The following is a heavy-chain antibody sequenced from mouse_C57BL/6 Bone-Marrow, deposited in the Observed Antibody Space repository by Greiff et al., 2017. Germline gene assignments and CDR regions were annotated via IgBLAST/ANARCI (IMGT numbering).Heavy chain of an antibody. D-gene: IGHD2-3*01. CDR3: ARVDGYYVGYSMDY. J-gene: IGHJ4*01. Sequence: QVQLQQPGAELVRPGSSVKLSCKASGYTFTSYWMHWVKQRPIKGLEWIGNIDTSDSETHYNQKFKDKATLTVDKSYSTAYMQLSSLTSEDSAVYYCARVDGYYVGYSMDYWGQGTSVTVSS. CDR1: GYTFTSYW. V-gene: IGHV1-52*01. CDR2: IDTSDSET.